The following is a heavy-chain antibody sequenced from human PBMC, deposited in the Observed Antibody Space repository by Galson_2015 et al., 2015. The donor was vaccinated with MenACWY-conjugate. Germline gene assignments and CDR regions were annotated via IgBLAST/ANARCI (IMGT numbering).Heavy chain of an antibody. CDR2: IYSDGST. Sequence: SLRLSCAVSGFTVSSSYMTWVRQAPGKGLEWVSVIYSDGSTYNADSVEGRFTISRDNSKNTVFLQMTSLRAEDTAMYYCARDSRATTVWGLNKRKTIDYYYGMDVWGQGTTVIVSS. J-gene: IGHJ6*02. V-gene: IGHV3-53*01. CDR1: GFTVSSSY. D-gene: IGHD3-10*01. CDR3: ARDSRATTVWGLNKRKTIDYYYGMDV.